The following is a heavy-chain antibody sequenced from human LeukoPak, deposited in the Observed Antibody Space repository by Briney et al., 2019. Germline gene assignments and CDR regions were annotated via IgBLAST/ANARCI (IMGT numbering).Heavy chain of an antibody. V-gene: IGHV3-23*01. CDR3: AKGSPYSGSSFDS. Sequence: GGSLTLSYAASGFTFSTHAMSWVRHPPGKGLEWVSAISGSAGSTYHADAVKGRFTISRDNSKYTLYLQMNSLRDEDTAVYYCAKGSPYSGSSFDSWGQGTLVTVSS. J-gene: IGHJ4*02. D-gene: IGHD1-26*01. CDR2: ISGSAGST. CDR1: GFTFSTHA.